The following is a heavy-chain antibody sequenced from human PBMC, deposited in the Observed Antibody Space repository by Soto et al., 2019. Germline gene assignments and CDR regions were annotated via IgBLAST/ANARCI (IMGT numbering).Heavy chain of an antibody. CDR2: ISGSGGST. J-gene: IGHJ6*02. CDR3: AKDRVHHYPYYYYGMDV. V-gene: IGHV3-23*01. Sequence: PGGSLRLSCAASGFTFSSYAMSWVRQAPGKGLEWVSAISGSGGSTYYADSVKGRFTISRDNSKNTLYLQMNSLRAEDTAVYYCAKDRVHHYPYYYYGMDVWGQGTTVTVSS. D-gene: IGHD3-10*01. CDR1: GFTFSSYA.